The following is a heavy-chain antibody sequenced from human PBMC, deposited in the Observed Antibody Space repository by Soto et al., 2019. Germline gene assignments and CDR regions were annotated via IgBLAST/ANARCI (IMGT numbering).Heavy chain of an antibody. V-gene: IGHV4-59*01. CDR2: IYYSGST. J-gene: IGHJ4*02. CDR1: GGSISSYY. CDR3: ARVTRGGYGRKFDY. D-gene: IGHD5-12*01. Sequence: QVQLQESGPGLVKPSETLSLTCTVSGGSISSYYWSWIRQPPGKGLEWIGYIYYSGSTNYNHSLKSRVTISVETSKNQFSLKLMSVTAADTAVYYCARVTRGGYGRKFDYWGRGTLVTVSS.